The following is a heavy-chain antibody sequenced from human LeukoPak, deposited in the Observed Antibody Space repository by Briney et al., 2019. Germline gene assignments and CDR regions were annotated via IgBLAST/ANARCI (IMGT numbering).Heavy chain of an antibody. V-gene: IGHV1-24*01. CDR3: ATGEVGATWFDY. CDR2: FDPEDGET. J-gene: IGHJ4*02. CDR1: GYTLTELS. D-gene: IGHD1-26*01. Sequence: ASVTVSCKVSGYTLTELSMHWVRQAPGKGLEWMGGFDPEDGETIYAQKFQGRVTMTEDTSTDTAYMELSSLRSEDTAVYYCATGEVGATWFDYWGQGTLVTVSS.